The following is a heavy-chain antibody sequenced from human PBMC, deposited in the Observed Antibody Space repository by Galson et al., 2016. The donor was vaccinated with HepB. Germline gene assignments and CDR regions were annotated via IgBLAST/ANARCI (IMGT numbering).Heavy chain of an antibody. CDR2: IYPGDSDT. V-gene: IGHV5-51*01. D-gene: IGHD3-22*01. CDR3: AIQGPSYSSDSSDYYK. J-gene: IGHJ4*02. CDR1: GYSFTSYW. Sequence: QSGAEVKKPGESLKISCKGSGYSFTSYWIAWVRQMPGKGLEWMGIIYPGDSDTRYSPTFQGQVIISADKSVTTAYLQWGSLKASDTAMYYCAIQGPSYSSDSSDYYKWGQGTLVTVSS.